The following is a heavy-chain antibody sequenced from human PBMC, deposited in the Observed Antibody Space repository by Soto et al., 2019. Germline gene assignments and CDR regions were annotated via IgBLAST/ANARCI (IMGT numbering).Heavy chain of an antibody. Sequence: QVQLVQSGAEVKKPGSSVKVSCKASGGTFSSYAISWVRQAPGQGLEWMGGIIPIFGTANYAQKFQGRVTITADESTSTASMELSSLRSEDTGVYYCARLSWEDPAAIPYWYFDLWGRGTLVTVSS. J-gene: IGHJ2*01. V-gene: IGHV1-69*01. D-gene: IGHD2-2*02. CDR2: IIPIFGTA. CDR1: GGTFSSYA. CDR3: ARLSWEDPAAIPYWYFDL.